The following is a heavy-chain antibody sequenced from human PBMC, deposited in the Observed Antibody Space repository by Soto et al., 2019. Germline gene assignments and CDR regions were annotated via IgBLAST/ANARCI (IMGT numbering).Heavy chain of an antibody. D-gene: IGHD1-26*01. CDR3: AYPSGNFDY. Sequence: QITLKESGPTLVKPTQTLTLTCTFSGFSLSTSGVGVCWIRQPPGKALEWLALIYWDDDKRYSPSLKSRLTITKDTSKNQVVLTMTNMDPVHTATYYCAYPSGNFDYWGQGTLVTVSS. CDR1: GFSLSTSGVG. CDR2: IYWDDDK. J-gene: IGHJ4*02. V-gene: IGHV2-5*02.